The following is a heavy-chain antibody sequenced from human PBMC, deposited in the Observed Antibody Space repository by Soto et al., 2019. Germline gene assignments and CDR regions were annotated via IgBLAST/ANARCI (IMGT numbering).Heavy chain of an antibody. D-gene: IGHD6-25*01. CDR3: AKDLGGSRSGDY. CDR2: ILNDGNHK. J-gene: IGHJ4*02. Sequence: GGSLRLSCAASEFPFTNYAMHWVRQAPGKGLEWVAIILNDGNHKYYADSVKGRFTISRDNSNNTLYLQMNSLRPEDTAVYYCAKDLGGSRSGDYWGQGTLVTVS. CDR1: EFPFTNYA. V-gene: IGHV3-30*18.